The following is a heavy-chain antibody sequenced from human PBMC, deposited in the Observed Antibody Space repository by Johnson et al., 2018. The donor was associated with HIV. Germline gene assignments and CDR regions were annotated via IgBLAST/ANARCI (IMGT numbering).Heavy chain of an antibody. V-gene: IGHV3-23*04. CDR1: GVSVSDNY. D-gene: IGHD7-27*01. J-gene: IGHJ3*02. Sequence: VQLVESGGGLVQPGRSLRLSCVASGVSVSDNYMSWVRQPPGKGLEWVSAISGSGASTYSADSVKGRFTISRDNAKNSLYLQMNSLRAEDTALYYCARDLGIWGQGTMVTVSS. CDR3: ARDLGI. CDR2: ISGSGAST.